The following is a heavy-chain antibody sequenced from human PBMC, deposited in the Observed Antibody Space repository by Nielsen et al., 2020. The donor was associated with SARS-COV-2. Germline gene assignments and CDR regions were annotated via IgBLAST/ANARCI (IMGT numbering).Heavy chain of an antibody. CDR3: ATLRTYYYYMDV. CDR2: ISGAGGST. D-gene: IGHD5/OR15-5a*01. CDR1: GFTFSSYA. V-gene: IGHV3-23*01. Sequence: GESLKISCAASGFTFSSYAMNWVRQAPGKGLEWVSSISGAGGSTYYADSVKGRFTISRDNSKSTLYLQMNSLRAEDTALHYCATLRTYYYYMDVWGKGTTVTVSS. J-gene: IGHJ6*03.